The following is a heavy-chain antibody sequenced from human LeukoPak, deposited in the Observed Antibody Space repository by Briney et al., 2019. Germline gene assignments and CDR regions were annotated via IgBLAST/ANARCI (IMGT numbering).Heavy chain of an antibody. D-gene: IGHD4-23*01. CDR2: INPSGGST. J-gene: IGHJ4*02. Sequence: GASVKVSCKASGYTFTSYYMHWVRQAPGLGLEWMGIINPSGGSTTYAQKFQGRVTMTRDTSTSTVYMELSSLRSEDTAVYYCARERKYGGKDYWGQGTLVTVSS. V-gene: IGHV1-46*01. CDR3: ARERKYGGKDY. CDR1: GYTFTSYY.